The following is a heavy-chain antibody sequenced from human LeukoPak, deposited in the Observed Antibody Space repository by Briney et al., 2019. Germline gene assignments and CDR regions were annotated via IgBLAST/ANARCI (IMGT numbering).Heavy chain of an antibody. J-gene: IGHJ4*02. V-gene: IGHV3-23*01. CDR1: GFTFSGYS. D-gene: IGHD1-26*01. CDR3: AKGGKWDVTPFDY. CDR2: ISGGGGST. Sequence: GGSLRLSCAASGFTFSGYSMNWVRQAPGKGLEWVSTISGGGGSTYYADSVKGLFTISRDNSKNTLYLQVNSLRAEDTAVYYCAKGGKWDVTPFDYWGQGTLVTVSS.